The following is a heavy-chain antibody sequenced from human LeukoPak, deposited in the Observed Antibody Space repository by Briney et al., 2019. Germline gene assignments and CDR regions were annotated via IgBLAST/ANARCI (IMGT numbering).Heavy chain of an antibody. Sequence: GGSLRLSCVGSGFSLSDYWMHWVRQTPGKGLMWVSRITSDGSTTWYADSVKGRFTVSRDNAKNTLFLEMNSLRDEDTAVYYCAGDYIWGRLFWGQGTLVTASS. V-gene: IGHV3-74*01. D-gene: IGHD3-16*01. CDR1: GFSLSDYW. CDR3: AGDYIWGRLF. J-gene: IGHJ4*01. CDR2: ITSDGSTT.